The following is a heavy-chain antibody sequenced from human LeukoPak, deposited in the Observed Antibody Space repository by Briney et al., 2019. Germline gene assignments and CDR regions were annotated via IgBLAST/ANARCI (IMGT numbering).Heavy chain of an antibody. J-gene: IGHJ4*02. D-gene: IGHD5-24*01. CDR2: LSGSGGST. CDR1: GFTFSNYW. CDR3: AKDGQLRSFDY. Sequence: GGSLRLSCAASGFTFSNYWMSWVRQAPGKGLEWVSALSGSGGSTFYADSVKGRFTISRDNSKNTLYLQMNSLRAEDTAVYYCAKDGQLRSFDYWGQGTLVTVSS. V-gene: IGHV3-23*01.